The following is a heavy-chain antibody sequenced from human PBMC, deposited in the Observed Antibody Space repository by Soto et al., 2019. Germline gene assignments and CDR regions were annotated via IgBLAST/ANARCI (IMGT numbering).Heavy chain of an antibody. CDR1: GFTVSNNY. V-gene: IGHV3-66*01. D-gene: IGHD3-16*01. J-gene: IGHJ4*02. CDR2: IQDGGSI. Sequence: EVLLEEFGGGFVQPGGSLRLSCAASGFTVSNNYMTWVRQAPGKGLEWVAVIQDGGSISYADSVSDRFTISRDNSKNTVFLEMNNLRPEDTAVYFCARGEGSGSNALGHWGQGTLVTVSS. CDR3: ARGEGSGSNALGH.